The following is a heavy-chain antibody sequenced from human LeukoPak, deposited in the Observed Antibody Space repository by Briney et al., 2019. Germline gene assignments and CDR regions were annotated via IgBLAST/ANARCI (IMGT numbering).Heavy chain of an antibody. Sequence: PGRSLRLSCAASGFTFSSYAMHWVRQAPGKGLKWVAVISYDGSNKYYADSVKGRFTISRDNSKNTLYLQMNSLRAEDTAVYYCARDRYDSSGSTPGPDYWGQGTLVTVSS. CDR1: GFTFSSYA. CDR2: ISYDGSNK. D-gene: IGHD3-22*01. CDR3: ARDRYDSSGSTPGPDY. J-gene: IGHJ4*02. V-gene: IGHV3-30*01.